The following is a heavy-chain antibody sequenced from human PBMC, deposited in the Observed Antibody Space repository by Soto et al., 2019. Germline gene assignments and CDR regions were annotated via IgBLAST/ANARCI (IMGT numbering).Heavy chain of an antibody. Sequence: ASVKVSCKASGGTFSSYAISWVRQAPGQGLEWMGGIIPIFGTANYAQKFQGRVTITADESTSTAYMELSSLRSEDTAVYYCARDPGPGYSSSSYDYWGQGTLVTVSS. CDR1: GGTFSSYA. CDR2: IIPIFGTA. J-gene: IGHJ4*02. CDR3: ARDPGPGYSSSSYDY. D-gene: IGHD6-13*01. V-gene: IGHV1-69*13.